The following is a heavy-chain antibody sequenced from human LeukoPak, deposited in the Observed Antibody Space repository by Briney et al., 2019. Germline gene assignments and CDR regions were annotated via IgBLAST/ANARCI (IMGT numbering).Heavy chain of an antibody. CDR3: ARDRWGSSGYFGY. CDR2: IYYSGST. CDR1: GGSISSYY. J-gene: IGHJ4*02. Sequence: PSETLSLTCTVSGGSISSYYWSWIRQPPGKGLEWIGYIYYSGSTNCNPSLKSRVTISVDTSKNQFSLKLSSVTAADTAVYYCARDRWGSSGYFGYWGQGTLVTVSS. D-gene: IGHD3-22*01. V-gene: IGHV4-59*01.